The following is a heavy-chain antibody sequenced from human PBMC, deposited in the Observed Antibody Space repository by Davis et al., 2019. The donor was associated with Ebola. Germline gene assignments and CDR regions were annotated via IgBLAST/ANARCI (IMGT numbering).Heavy chain of an antibody. CDR2: IYHSGST. CDR3: ARSLYDKRVDY. J-gene: IGHJ4*02. Sequence: MPSETLSLTCTVSAYSISSGYYWGWIRQPPGKGLEWIGNIYHSGSTYHNPSLKSRVTISVDRSKNQFSLKLSSVTAADTAVYYCARSLYDKRVDYWGQGTLVTVSS. D-gene: IGHD3-16*01. V-gene: IGHV4-38-2*02. CDR1: AYSISSGYY.